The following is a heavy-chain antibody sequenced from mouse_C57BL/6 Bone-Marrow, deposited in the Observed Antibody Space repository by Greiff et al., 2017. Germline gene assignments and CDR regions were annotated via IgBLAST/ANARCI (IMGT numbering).Heavy chain of an antibody. CDR3: ARDGGGITTVADY. CDR2: ISDGGSYT. D-gene: IGHD1-1*01. J-gene: IGHJ2*01. V-gene: IGHV5-4*01. CDR1: GFTFSSYA. Sequence: EVQGVESGGGLVKPGGSLKLSCAASGFTFSSYAMSWVRQTPEKRLEWVATISDGGSYTYYPDNVKGRFTISRDNAKNNLYLQMSHLKSEDTAMYYCARDGGGITTVADYWGQGTTLTVSS.